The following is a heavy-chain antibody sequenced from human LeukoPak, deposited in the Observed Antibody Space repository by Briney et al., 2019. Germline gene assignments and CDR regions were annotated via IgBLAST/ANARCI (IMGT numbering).Heavy chain of an antibody. CDR1: GFTFSSYA. Sequence: GGSLRLSCAASGFTFSSYAMSWVSQAPGKGLEWVSGISGSGGSTYYADSVKGRFTIPRDNSKNTLYLQVNSLRAEDTAVYYCAKGGYCSSTSCPFDYWGQGTLVTVSS. CDR2: ISGSGGST. CDR3: AKGGYCSSTSCPFDY. D-gene: IGHD2-2*01. V-gene: IGHV3-23*01. J-gene: IGHJ4*02.